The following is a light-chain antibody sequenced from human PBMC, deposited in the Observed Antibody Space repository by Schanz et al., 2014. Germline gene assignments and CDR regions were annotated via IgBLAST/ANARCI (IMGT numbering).Light chain of an antibody. CDR1: SGDVGTYNY. CDR3: CSYAGSSTWV. V-gene: IGLV2-23*02. CDR2: DVS. Sequence: QSALTQPASVSGSPGQSITISCTGTSGDVGTYNYVSWYQQHPGKAPKLMIYDVSNRPSGVSNRISGSKSGNTASLTISGVQAEDEADYYCCSYAGSSTWVFGGGTKVTVL. J-gene: IGLJ3*02.